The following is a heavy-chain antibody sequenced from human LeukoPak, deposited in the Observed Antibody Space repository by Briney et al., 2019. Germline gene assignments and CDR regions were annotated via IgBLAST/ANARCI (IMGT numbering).Heavy chain of an antibody. V-gene: IGHV4-39*01. CDR3: ARHQRPSSYYYGSGRHLAMYAFDI. D-gene: IGHD3-10*01. CDR1: GGSISSSSYY. CDR2: INHSGST. Sequence: SETLSLTCTVSGGSISSSSYYWGWLRQPPGKGLEWIGEINHSGSTNYNPSLKSRVTISVDTSKNQFSLKLSSVTAADTAVYYCARHQRPSSYYYGSGRHLAMYAFDIWGQGTMVTVSS. J-gene: IGHJ3*02.